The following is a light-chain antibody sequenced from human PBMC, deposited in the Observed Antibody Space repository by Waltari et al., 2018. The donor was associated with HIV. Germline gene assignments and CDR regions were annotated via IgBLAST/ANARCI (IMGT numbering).Light chain of an antibody. Sequence: QSALTQPASVSGSPGQSITISCTGTSWDIGASNYFSWYQQHPGKAPKLILFDVNDRPSGISDRFSGSKSANMASLTISGLQPADEADYYCRSYSRTSTWVFGGGTRLTVL. CDR3: RSYSRTSTWV. J-gene: IGLJ3*02. V-gene: IGLV2-14*03. CDR2: DVN. CDR1: SWDIGASNY.